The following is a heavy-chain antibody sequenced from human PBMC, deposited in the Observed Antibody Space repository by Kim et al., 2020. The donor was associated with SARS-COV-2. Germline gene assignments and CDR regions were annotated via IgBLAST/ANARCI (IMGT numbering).Heavy chain of an antibody. CDR2: ISAYNGNT. CDR3: ARDPHYKRYFDWFGSRNWFET. D-gene: IGHD3-9*01. J-gene: IGHJ5*02. Sequence: ASVKVSCKASGYTFTSYGISWVRQAPGQGLEWMGWISAYNGNTNYAQKLQGRVTMTTDTSTSTAYMELRSLRSDDTAVYYCARDPHYKRYFDWFGSRNWFETWGQGTLVTVSS. V-gene: IGHV1-18*01. CDR1: GYTFTSYG.